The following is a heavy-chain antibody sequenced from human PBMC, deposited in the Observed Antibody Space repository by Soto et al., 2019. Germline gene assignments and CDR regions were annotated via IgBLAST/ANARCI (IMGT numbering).Heavy chain of an antibody. CDR1: GITFSTDA. Sequence: PGGSLRLSCVASGITFSTDAMSWVRQAPGKGLEWVSTYYVSGAGTYYADSVRGRFTISRDNSKNTLYLQMNSLMAEDTAVYYCARGWKAEYFQHWGQGTLVTVSS. CDR2: YYVSGAGT. D-gene: IGHD1-1*01. CDR3: ARGWKAEYFQH. V-gene: IGHV3-23*01. J-gene: IGHJ1*01.